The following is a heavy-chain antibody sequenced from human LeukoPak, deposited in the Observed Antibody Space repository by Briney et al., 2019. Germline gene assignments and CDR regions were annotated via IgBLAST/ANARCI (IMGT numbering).Heavy chain of an antibody. J-gene: IGHJ4*02. CDR2: INPNSGGT. V-gene: IGHV1-2*02. D-gene: IGHD6-19*01. CDR1: GYTFTGYY. CDR3: ARGGNSGWRTPNDDY. Sequence: ASVKVSCKASGYTFTGYYMHWVRQAPGQGLEWMGWINPNSGGTNYAQKFQGRVTMTTDTSTSAAYMELRSLRYDDTAVYYCARGGNSGWRTPNDDYWGQGTLVTVSS.